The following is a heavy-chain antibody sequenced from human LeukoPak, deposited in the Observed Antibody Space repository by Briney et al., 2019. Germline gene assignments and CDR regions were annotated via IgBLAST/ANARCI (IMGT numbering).Heavy chain of an antibody. Sequence: PSETLSLTCAVYGGSFSGYYWSWIRQPPGKGLDWIGEINPSGSTNYNPPLKSRVTISVDTSKNQFSLKLSSVTAADTAVYYCARGRGSTSRMFDYWGQGTLVTVSS. CDR2: INPSGST. D-gene: IGHD2-2*01. CDR3: ARGRGSTSRMFDY. CDR1: GGSFSGYY. J-gene: IGHJ4*02. V-gene: IGHV4-34*01.